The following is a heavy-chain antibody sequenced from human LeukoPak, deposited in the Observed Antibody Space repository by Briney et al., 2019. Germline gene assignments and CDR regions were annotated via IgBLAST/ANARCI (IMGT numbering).Heavy chain of an antibody. CDR3: ARCSGWAFKN. Sequence: GGSLRLSCAASGFTFSSYAMSWVRQAPGKGLEWVSAISGSPGSTYYADSVKGRFTISRDSAKNSLYLQMDSLRAEDTAIYYCARCSGWAFKNWGQGNLVTVSS. CDR2: ISGSPGST. J-gene: IGHJ4*02. CDR1: GFTFSSYA. V-gene: IGHV3-23*01. D-gene: IGHD6-19*01.